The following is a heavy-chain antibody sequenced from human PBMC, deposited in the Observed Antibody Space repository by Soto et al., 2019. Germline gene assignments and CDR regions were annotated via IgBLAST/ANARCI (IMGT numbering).Heavy chain of an antibody. CDR2: IYYSGST. CDR1: GGSISSSSYY. J-gene: IGHJ6*02. V-gene: IGHV4-39*01. D-gene: IGHD3-9*01. Sequence: SETLSLTCTVSGGSISSSSYYWGWIRQPPGKGLEWIGSIYYSGSTYYNPSLKSRVTISVDTSKNQFSLKLSPVTAADTAVYYCATPRVNYDILTGYYQPADYYYYYGMDVWGQGTTVTV. CDR3: ATPRVNYDILTGYYQPADYYYYYGMDV.